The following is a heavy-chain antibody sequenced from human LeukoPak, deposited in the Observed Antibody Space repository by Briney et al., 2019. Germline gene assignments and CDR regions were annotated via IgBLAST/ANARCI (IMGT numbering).Heavy chain of an antibody. V-gene: IGHV3-30*03. J-gene: IGHJ4*02. CDR1: GFTFSSYG. Sequence: GGSLRLSCAASGFTFSSYGMHWVRQAPGKGLEWVAVISYDGSNKYYADSVKGRFTISRDNSKNTLYLQMNGLRAEDTAIYYCARVGTYTYGSPVDHWGQGTLVTVSS. CDR2: ISYDGSNK. CDR3: ARVGTYTYGSPVDH. D-gene: IGHD5-18*01.